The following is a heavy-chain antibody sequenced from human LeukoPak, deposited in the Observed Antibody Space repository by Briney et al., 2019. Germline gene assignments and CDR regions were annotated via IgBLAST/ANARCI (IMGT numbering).Heavy chain of an antibody. V-gene: IGHV4-34*01. CDR1: GGSFSGYY. D-gene: IGHD3-16*01. CDR3: ARASFGSLWYFDL. CDR2: INHSGST. Sequence: SSETLSLTCAVYGGSFSGYYWSWIRQPPGKGLEWIGEINHSGSTKYNPSLESRVTISVDTSKNQFSLKLRSLTAAGTAVYYCARASFGSLWYFDLWGRGTLVTVPS. J-gene: IGHJ2*01.